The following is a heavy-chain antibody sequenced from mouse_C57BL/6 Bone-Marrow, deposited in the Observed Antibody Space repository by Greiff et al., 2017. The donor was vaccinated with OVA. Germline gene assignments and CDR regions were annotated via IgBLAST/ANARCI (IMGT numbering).Heavy chain of an antibody. CDR2: INHNNGGT. Sequence: EVQLQQSGPELVKPGASVKIPCKASGYTFTDYNMDWVKQSHGKSLEWIGDINHNNGGTIYNQKFKGKATLTVDKSSSTAYMELRSLTSEDTAVYYCARRLGLPYYYAMDYWGQGTSVTVSS. J-gene: IGHJ4*01. D-gene: IGHD2-4*01. CDR1: GYTFTDYN. V-gene: IGHV1-18*01. CDR3: ARRLGLPYYYAMDY.